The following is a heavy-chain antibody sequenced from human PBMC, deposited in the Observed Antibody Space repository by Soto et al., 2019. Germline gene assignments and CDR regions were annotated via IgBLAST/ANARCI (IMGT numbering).Heavy chain of an antibody. Sequence: SQTLSLTCVISGDSVSSNHATWDWIRQSPSRGLEWLGRTYYRSKWYNDYAVSVKSRITINPDTSKNQFSLQLNSVTPEDTAVYYCVRESVRQQMACYFDYWGQATLITVSS. CDR3: VRESVRQQMACYFDY. V-gene: IGHV6-1*01. CDR1: GDSVSSNHAT. CDR2: TYYRSKWYN. D-gene: IGHD6-13*01. J-gene: IGHJ4*02.